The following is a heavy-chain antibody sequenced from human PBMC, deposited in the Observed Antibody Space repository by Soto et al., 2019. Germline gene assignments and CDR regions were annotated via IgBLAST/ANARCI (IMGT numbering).Heavy chain of an antibody. D-gene: IGHD6-13*01. Sequence: QVQLQESGPGLVKPSQTLSLTCTVSGGSISSGGYYWSWIRQHPGKGLEWIGYHYYRGSTYYNPSFKSRVTISVDTSKNQCPLKLSSVTASDTAVYYGAISFGVASAGPFDYWGQGTLVTVSS. CDR3: AISFGVASAGPFDY. J-gene: IGHJ4*02. V-gene: IGHV4-31*03. CDR1: GGSISSGGYY. CDR2: HYYRGST.